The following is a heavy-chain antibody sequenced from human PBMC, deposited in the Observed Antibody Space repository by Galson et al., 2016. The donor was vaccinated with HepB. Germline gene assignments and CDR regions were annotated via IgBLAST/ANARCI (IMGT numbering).Heavy chain of an antibody. CDR2: ISSNGGRT. J-gene: IGHJ4*02. Sequence: SLRLSCAASGFALSDYAMNWVRQAPGKELEYLSTISSNGGRTYYTDSVKGRFTISRDNSKNMLYLQMSSLRDEDTAVYYCVKDLHAGFAVAGAGRFDYWGQGTLVTVSS. CDR3: VKDLHAGFAVAGAGRFDY. CDR1: GFALSDYA. V-gene: IGHV3-64D*09. D-gene: IGHD6-19*01.